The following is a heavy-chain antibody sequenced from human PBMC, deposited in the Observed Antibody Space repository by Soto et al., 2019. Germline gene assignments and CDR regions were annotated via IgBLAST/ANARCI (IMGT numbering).Heavy chain of an antibody. CDR3: AHSLSSGWYGGWFAP. CDR2: IYWDDDK. CDR1: GFSLSTSGVG. Sequence: QITLKESGPTLVKPTQTLTLTCTFSGFSLSTSGVGVGWIRQPPGKALEWLALIYWDDDKRYSPSLKSRLTTPKDTPKNQVVLTRTNRDPVDTATYYCAHSLSSGWYGGWFAPWGQGTLATVSS. D-gene: IGHD6-19*01. V-gene: IGHV2-5*02. J-gene: IGHJ5*02.